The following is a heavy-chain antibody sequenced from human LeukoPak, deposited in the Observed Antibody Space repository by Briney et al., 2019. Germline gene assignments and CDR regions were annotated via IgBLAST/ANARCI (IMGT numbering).Heavy chain of an antibody. CDR3: ASYRGQLDAFDI. V-gene: IGHV3-33*01. D-gene: IGHD6-13*01. J-gene: IGHJ3*02. Sequence: GGSLRLSCAASGFTFSSYGMHWVRQAPGKGLEWVAVIWYDGSNKYYADSVKGRFTISRDNSKNTLYLQMNSLRAEDTAVYYCASYRGQLDAFDIWGQGTMVTVSS. CDR1: GFTFSSYG. CDR2: IWYDGSNK.